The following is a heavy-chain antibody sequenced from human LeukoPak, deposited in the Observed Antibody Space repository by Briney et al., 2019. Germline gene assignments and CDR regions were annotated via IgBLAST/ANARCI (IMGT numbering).Heavy chain of an antibody. CDR3: AKGYDFWSGGIDY. Sequence: GGSLRLSCAASGFTVSSNYMNWVRQAPGKGLEWVSAISGSGGSTFYADSVKGRFTISRDNSKNTLYLQMNSLRAEDTAVYYCAKGYDFWSGGIDYWGQRTLVTVSS. CDR2: ISGSGGST. J-gene: IGHJ4*02. D-gene: IGHD3-3*01. CDR1: GFTVSSNY. V-gene: IGHV3-23*01.